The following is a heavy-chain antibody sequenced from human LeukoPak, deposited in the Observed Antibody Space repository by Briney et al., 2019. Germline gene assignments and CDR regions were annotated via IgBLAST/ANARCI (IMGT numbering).Heavy chain of an antibody. CDR2: ISSSSSYI. Sequence: GGSLRLSCAASGFTFSSYSMNWVRQAPGKGLERVSSISSSSSYIYYADSVKGRFTISRDNAKNSLYLQMNSLRAEDTAVYYCASSTLYYDFWSGYYYFDYWGQGTLVTVSS. J-gene: IGHJ4*02. D-gene: IGHD3-3*01. V-gene: IGHV3-21*01. CDR3: ASSTLYYDFWSGYYYFDY. CDR1: GFTFSSYS.